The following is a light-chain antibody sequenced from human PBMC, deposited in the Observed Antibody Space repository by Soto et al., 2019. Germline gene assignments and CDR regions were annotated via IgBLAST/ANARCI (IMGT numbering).Light chain of an antibody. J-gene: IGKJ2*01. V-gene: IGKV1-8*01. CDR2: AAS. CDR1: QGISSY. CDR3: QQYYSYPSL. Sequence: AIRMTQSPSSFSASTGDRVTITCRASQGISSYLAWYQQKPGKAPKLLIYAASTLQSGVPSRFRGSGSGTDFTLTISCLQSEDFATYYCQQYYSYPSLFGQGTKMEIK.